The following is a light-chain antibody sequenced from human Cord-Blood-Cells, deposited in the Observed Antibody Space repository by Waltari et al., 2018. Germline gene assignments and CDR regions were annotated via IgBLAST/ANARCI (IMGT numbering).Light chain of an antibody. CDR2: GNS. V-gene: IGLV1-40*01. Sequence: QSVLTQPPSVSGAPGQRVTISCTGSSSNIGAGYDVHWYQQLPGTAPKLLIIGNSNRPSGVPDRFSGSESGTSASLAITGLQAEDEADYYCQSYDSSLSGYVFGTGTKVTVL. J-gene: IGLJ1*01. CDR1: SSNIGAGYD. CDR3: QSYDSSLSGYV.